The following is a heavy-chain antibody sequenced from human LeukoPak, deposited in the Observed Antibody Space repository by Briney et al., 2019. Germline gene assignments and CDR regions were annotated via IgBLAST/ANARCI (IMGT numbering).Heavy chain of an antibody. CDR3: AREGSPAYCSSTSCYRDDAFDI. CDR2: MNPNSGNT. CDR1: GYTFTSYD. Sequence: ASVKVSCKASGYTFTSYDINWVRQATGQGLEWMGWMNPNSGNTGYAQKFQGRVTMTRNTSISTAYMELSSLRSEDTAVYYCAREGSPAYCSSTSCYRDDAFDIWGQGTMVTVSS. J-gene: IGHJ3*02. V-gene: IGHV1-8*01. D-gene: IGHD2-2*01.